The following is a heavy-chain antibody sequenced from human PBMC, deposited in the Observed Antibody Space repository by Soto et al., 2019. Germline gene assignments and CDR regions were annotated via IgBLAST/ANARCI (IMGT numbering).Heavy chain of an antibody. CDR2: IYTSGST. Sequence: QVQLQESGPGLVKPSETLSLTCTVSGGSISSYYWSWIRQPAGKGLEWIGRIYTSGSTNYNPSLKSRVNMSVDTSKNQFSLKLSSVTAADTAVYYCAGTRDSSGWYWWWFDPWGQGTLVTVSS. V-gene: IGHV4-4*07. CDR1: GGSISSYY. J-gene: IGHJ5*02. D-gene: IGHD6-19*01. CDR3: AGTRDSSGWYWWWFDP.